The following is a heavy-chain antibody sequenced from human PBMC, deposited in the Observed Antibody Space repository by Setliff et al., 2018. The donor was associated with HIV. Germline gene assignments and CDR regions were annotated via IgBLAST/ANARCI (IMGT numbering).Heavy chain of an antibody. J-gene: IGHJ4*02. CDR2: IIPMLGTA. Sequence: SVKVSCKASGGRFRTYAISWVRQAPGQGLEWMGGIIPMLGTANYARDFQGRVTVTADQSTSTAYMELSSLRFDDTAMYYCARGWMATLNGPLDQWGQGTLVTVSS. CDR3: ARGWMATLNGPLDQ. CDR1: GGRFRTYA. D-gene: IGHD5-12*01. V-gene: IGHV1-69*10.